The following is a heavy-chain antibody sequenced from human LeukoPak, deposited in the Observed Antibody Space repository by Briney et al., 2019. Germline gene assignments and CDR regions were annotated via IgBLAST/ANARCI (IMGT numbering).Heavy chain of an antibody. Sequence: SGPTLVKPTQTLTLTCTFSGFSLSTSGVGVGWIRQPPGKALEWLAPIYWDDDKRYSPSLKSRLTITKDTSKNQVVLTMTNMDPVDTATYYCAHRRVNLGYCSSTSCYGSAFDIWGQGTMVTVSS. CDR1: GFSLSTSGVG. CDR3: AHRRVNLGYCSSTSCYGSAFDI. CDR2: IYWDDDK. J-gene: IGHJ3*02. V-gene: IGHV2-5*02. D-gene: IGHD2-2*01.